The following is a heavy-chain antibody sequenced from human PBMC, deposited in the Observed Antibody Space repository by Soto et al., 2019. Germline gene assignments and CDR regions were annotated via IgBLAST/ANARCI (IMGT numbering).Heavy chain of an antibody. CDR3: AHAYGGRPLS. D-gene: IGHD1-26*01. CDR2: IYWDDSK. J-gene: IGHJ5*02. Sequence: QITLKESGPTLVKPTQTLTLTCTFSGFSLTTDRVGVGWIRQPPGEALEWLAVIYWDDSKTYRPSLESRLTITKDTSKHQVALTTTTMDPLDPAPYYCAHAYGGRPLSWGQGTLVTVSS. V-gene: IGHV2-5*02. CDR1: GFSLTTDRVG.